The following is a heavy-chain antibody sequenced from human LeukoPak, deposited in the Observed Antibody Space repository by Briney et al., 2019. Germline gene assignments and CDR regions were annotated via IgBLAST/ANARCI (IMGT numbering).Heavy chain of an antibody. Sequence: ASVKVSCKASGYTFTSYAMHWVRQAPGQRLEWMGWINAGNGNTKYSQKFQGRVTITRDTSASTAYMELSSLRSEDTAVYYCARESRRGAAAGTCWFDPWGQGTLVTVSS. J-gene: IGHJ5*02. CDR3: ARESRRGAAAGTCWFDP. CDR1: GYTFTSYA. CDR2: INAGNGNT. V-gene: IGHV1-3*01. D-gene: IGHD6-13*01.